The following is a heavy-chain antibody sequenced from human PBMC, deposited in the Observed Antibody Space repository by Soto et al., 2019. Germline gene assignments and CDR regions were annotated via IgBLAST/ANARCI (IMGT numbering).Heavy chain of an antibody. Sequence: PGGSLRLSCAASGFTFSNAWMNWVRQAPGKGLEWVGRIKSKTDGGTTDYAAPVKGRFTISRDDSKNTLYLQMNSLKTEDTAVYYCTAVRGIAAAGNWFDPWGQGTLVTVSS. CDR1: GFTFSNAW. CDR2: IKSKTDGGTT. CDR3: TAVRGIAAAGNWFDP. J-gene: IGHJ5*02. D-gene: IGHD6-13*01. V-gene: IGHV3-15*07.